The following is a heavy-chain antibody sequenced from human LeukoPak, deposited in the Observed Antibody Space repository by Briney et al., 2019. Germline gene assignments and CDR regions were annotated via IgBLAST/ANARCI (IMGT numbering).Heavy chain of an antibody. CDR2: IYYSGST. D-gene: IGHD4-17*01. Sequence: YPSETLPLTCTVSGGSISSYYWSWIRNPPGKGLEWIGYIYYSGSTNYNPSLKSRVTISVDTSKNQFSLKLSSVTAADTAVYYCARDSPYGDYPFDYWGQGTLVTVSS. CDR3: ARDSPYGDYPFDY. V-gene: IGHV4-59*01. J-gene: IGHJ4*02. CDR1: GGSISSYY.